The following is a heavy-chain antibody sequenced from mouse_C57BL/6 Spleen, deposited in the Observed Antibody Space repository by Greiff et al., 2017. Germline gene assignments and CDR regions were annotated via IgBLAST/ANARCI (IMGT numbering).Heavy chain of an antibody. CDR2: IHPNSGST. CDR1: GYTFTSYW. Sequence: VQLQQPGAELVKPGASVKLSCKASGYTFTSYWMHWVKQRPGQGLEWIGMIHPNSGSTNYNEKFKSKATLTVDKSSSTAYMQLSSLTSEDSAVYYCARGGGNPYAMDYWGQGTSVTVSS. CDR3: ARGGGNPYAMDY. D-gene: IGHD2-1*01. V-gene: IGHV1-64*01. J-gene: IGHJ4*01.